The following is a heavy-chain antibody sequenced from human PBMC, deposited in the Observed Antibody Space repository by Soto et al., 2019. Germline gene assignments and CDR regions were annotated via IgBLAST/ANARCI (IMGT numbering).Heavy chain of an antibody. V-gene: IGHV4-59*01. CDR1: GGSISSYY. CDR2: IYYSGST. D-gene: IGHD6-13*01. J-gene: IGHJ5*02. CDR3: AREIAAAGTGWFDP. Sequence: SETLSLTCTVSGGSISSYYWSWIRQPPGKGLEWIGYIYYSGSTNYNPSLKSRVTISVDTSKNQFSLKLSSVTAADTAVYYCAREIAAAGTGWFDPWGQGTLVNVSS.